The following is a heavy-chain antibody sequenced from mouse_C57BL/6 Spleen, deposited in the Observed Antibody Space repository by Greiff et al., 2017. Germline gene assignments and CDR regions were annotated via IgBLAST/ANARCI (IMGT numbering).Heavy chain of an antibody. V-gene: IGHV5-9-1*02. CDR3: TRGKLGRLYLDY. J-gene: IGHJ2*01. CDR2: ISSGGDYI. Sequence: EVQLVESGEGLVKPGGSLKLSCAASGFTFSSYAMSWVRQTPEKRLGWVAYISSGGDYIYYADTVKGRFTISRDNARNTLYLQMSRRKSEDTAMYYCTRGKLGRLYLDYWGQGTTLTGSS. D-gene: IGHD4-1*01. CDR1: GFTFSSYA.